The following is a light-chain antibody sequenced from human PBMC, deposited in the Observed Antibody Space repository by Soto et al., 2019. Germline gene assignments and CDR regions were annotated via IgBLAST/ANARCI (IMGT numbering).Light chain of an antibody. V-gene: IGKV3-15*01. J-gene: IGKJ3*01. CDR1: QSVSRS. CDR2: GAS. Sequence: EIVMTQSPATLSVSPGERVTLSCRASQSVSRSLAWYQQKPGQAPRLLIYGASTRATGIPARFSGSGSGTEFTLTFSSLQSEDFAVYYCHQYNNWPPFTFGPGTTVDIK. CDR3: HQYNNWPPFT.